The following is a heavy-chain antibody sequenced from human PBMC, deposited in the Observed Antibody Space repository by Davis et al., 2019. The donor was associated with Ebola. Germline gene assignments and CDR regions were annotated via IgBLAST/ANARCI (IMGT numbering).Heavy chain of an antibody. Sequence: GESLKISCVASGFTFTDYGIHWVRQAPGKGLEGVSIIWYDGSNQDYADSVKGRFTISRDDSKNTVYLQMNSLRAEDTAVYYCARDAGTNGNAYHDAFDIWGQGTTVTVSS. V-gene: IGHV3-33*01. CDR2: IWYDGSNQ. J-gene: IGHJ3*02. CDR3: ARDAGTNGNAYHDAFDI. D-gene: IGHD2-8*01. CDR1: GFTFTDYG.